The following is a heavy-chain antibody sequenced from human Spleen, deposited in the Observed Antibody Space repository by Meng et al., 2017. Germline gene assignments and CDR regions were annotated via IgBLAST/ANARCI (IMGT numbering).Heavy chain of an antibody. CDR2: IKSKTNGETA. Sequence: LVVVGGVVVEPGGSLRLSCGGSGFFFISSWMSWVRQPPGKGLEWVGRIKSKTNGETADYASLVKGIFTISRNDSQYTLYLIMNRLKTEDTGVYYCQWLSTHPPDQWGQGTLVTVSS. J-gene: IGHJ4*01. D-gene: IGHD3-22*01. CDR1: GFFFISSW. V-gene: IGHV3-15*01. CDR3: QWLSTHPPDQ.